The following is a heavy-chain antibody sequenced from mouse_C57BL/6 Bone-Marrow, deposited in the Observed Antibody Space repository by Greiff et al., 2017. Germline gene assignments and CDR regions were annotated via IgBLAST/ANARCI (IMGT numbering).Heavy chain of an antibody. D-gene: IGHD2-1*01. CDR3: ARLVRYYFDY. Sequence: VQLQQPGAELVMPGASVKLSCKASGYTFTSYWMHWVKQRPGQGLEWIGEIDPSDSSTNYNQKFKGKSTLTVDKSPSTAYRQLSSLTSEDSAVYYCARLVRYYFDYWGQGTTLTVSS. V-gene: IGHV1-69*01. J-gene: IGHJ2*01. CDR1: GYTFTSYW. CDR2: IDPSDSST.